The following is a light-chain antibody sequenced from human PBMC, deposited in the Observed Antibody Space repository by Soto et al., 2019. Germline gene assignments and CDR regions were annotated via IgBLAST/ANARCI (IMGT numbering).Light chain of an antibody. Sequence: QSALTQPPSASGSPGQSVTISCTGTSSDLGSYNYVSWFQQHPGKAPKLMIYEVSKRPSGVPDRFSGSKSGNTASLTVSGLQAEDEADYYCSSYAGRNNYVFGTGTKLTVL. CDR3: SSYAGRNNYV. CDR2: EVS. V-gene: IGLV2-8*01. J-gene: IGLJ1*01. CDR1: SSDLGSYNY.